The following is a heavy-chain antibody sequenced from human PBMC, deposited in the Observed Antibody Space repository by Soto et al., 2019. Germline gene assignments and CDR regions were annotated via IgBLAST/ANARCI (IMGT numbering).Heavy chain of an antibody. J-gene: IGHJ6*02. CDR3: AGAGIAAAGTSYYYGMDV. CDR2: ISSSSSTI. CDR1: GFTFSSYS. Sequence: EVQLVESGGGLVQPGGSLRLSCAASGFTFSSYSMNWVRQAPGKGLEWVSYISSSSSTIYYADSVKGRFTISRDNAKNSLYLQMNSLRAEDTAVYYCAGAGIAAAGTSYYYGMDVWGQGTTVTVSS. V-gene: IGHV3-48*01. D-gene: IGHD6-13*01.